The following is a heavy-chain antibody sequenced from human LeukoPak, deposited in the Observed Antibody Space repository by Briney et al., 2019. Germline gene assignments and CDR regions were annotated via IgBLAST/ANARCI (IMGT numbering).Heavy chain of an antibody. D-gene: IGHD3-10*01. Sequence: GGSLRLSCAASGFTFSSYWMSWVRQAPGKGLEWVSAISGSGGSTYYADSVKGRFTISRDNSKNTLYLQMNSLRAEDTAVYYCAKGIGYYGSGSTDYWGQGTLVTVSS. V-gene: IGHV3-23*01. CDR3: AKGIGYYGSGSTDY. J-gene: IGHJ4*02. CDR2: ISGSGGST. CDR1: GFTFSSYW.